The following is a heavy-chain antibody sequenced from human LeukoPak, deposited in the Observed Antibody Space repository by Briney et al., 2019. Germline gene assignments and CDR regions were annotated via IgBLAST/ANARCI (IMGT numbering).Heavy chain of an antibody. V-gene: IGHV4-39*07. Sequence: PSETLSLTCTVSGGSISSSSYYRGWIRQPPGKGLEWIGSIYYSGSTYYNPSLKSRVTISVDTSKNQFSLKLSSVTAADTAVYYCASRGYYGSGSYLDAFDIWGQGTMVTVSS. J-gene: IGHJ3*02. D-gene: IGHD3-10*01. CDR2: IYYSGST. CDR1: GGSISSSSYY. CDR3: ASRGYYGSGSYLDAFDI.